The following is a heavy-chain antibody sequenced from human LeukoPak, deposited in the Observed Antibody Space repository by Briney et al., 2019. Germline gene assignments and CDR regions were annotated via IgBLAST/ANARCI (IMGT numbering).Heavy chain of an antibody. Sequence: SQTLSLTCTVSGGSISSGGYYWSWIRQHPGMGLEWIGYISYSGSTSYNLSLKSRVTISLDTSKNQLSLRLSSVTAADTAVYHCAREGSGSYLAYWGQGTLVTVSS. CDR3: AREGSGSYLAY. J-gene: IGHJ4*02. CDR1: GGSISSGGYY. D-gene: IGHD1-26*01. CDR2: ISYSGST. V-gene: IGHV4-31*03.